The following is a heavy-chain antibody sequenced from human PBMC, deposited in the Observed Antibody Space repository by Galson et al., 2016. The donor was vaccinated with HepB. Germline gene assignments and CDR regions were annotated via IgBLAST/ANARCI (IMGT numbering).Heavy chain of an antibody. J-gene: IGHJ6*02. V-gene: IGHV2-70*04. CDR1: GFSLSTSGMR. D-gene: IGHD6-13*01. Sequence: PALVKPTQTLTLTCTFSGFSLSTSGMRMNWVRQPPGKALEWLARIDWNDNKFYNASLTTRLTISKDTSKNRVVLTMTNMDPVDTATYYCARIAAAGPYYFGVDVWGQGTTVTVSS. CDR3: ARIAAAGPYYFGVDV. CDR2: IDWNDNK.